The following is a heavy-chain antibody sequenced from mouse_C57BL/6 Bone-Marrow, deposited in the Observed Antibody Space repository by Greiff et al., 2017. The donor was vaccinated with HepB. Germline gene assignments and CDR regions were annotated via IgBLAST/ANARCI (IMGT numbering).Heavy chain of an antibody. CDR2: IWSGGST. D-gene: IGHD2-2*01. CDR1: GFSLTSYG. CDR3: ARNSLWLRPAYYFDY. J-gene: IGHJ2*01. V-gene: IGHV2-2*01. Sequence: VKVVESGPGLVQPSQSLSITCTVSGFSLTSYGVHWVRQSPGKGLEWLGVIWSGGSTDYNAAFISRLSISKDNSKSQVFFKMNSLQADDTAIYYCARNSLWLRPAYYFDYWGQGTTLTVSS.